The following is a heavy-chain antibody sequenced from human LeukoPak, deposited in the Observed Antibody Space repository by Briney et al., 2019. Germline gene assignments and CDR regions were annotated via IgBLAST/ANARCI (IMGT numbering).Heavy chain of an antibody. CDR1: GYSFTSYW. V-gene: IGHV5-51*01. Sequence: GESLKISCKGSGYSFTSYWIGWVRQMPGKGLEWMGIIYPGDSDARYSPSFQGQVTISADKSISTAYLQWSSLKASDTAMYYCARLKVVTHDAFDIWGQGTMVTVSS. J-gene: IGHJ3*02. D-gene: IGHD4-23*01. CDR3: ARLKVVTHDAFDI. CDR2: IYPGDSDA.